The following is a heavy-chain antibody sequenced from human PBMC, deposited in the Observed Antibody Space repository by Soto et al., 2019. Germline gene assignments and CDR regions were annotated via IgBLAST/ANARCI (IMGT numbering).Heavy chain of an antibody. Sequence: ASVKVSCKASGYTFIVYAMYWVRQAPGQRLEWMGWINPGNGNVKYSQKFQGRVTITRDTSASTAYMELSSLRSEDTAVYYCASGLASEPLIYNWFDPWGQRTLVTVSS. CDR3: ASGLASEPLIYNWFDP. D-gene: IGHD2-15*01. CDR1: GYTFIVYA. V-gene: IGHV1-3*01. CDR2: INPGNGNV. J-gene: IGHJ5*02.